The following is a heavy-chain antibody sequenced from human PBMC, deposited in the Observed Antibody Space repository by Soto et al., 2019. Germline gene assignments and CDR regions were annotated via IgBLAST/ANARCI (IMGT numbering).Heavy chain of an antibody. CDR1: GGSFTGYY. D-gene: IGHD3-3*01. J-gene: IGHJ6*02. V-gene: IGHV4-34*01. CDR2: INYRGST. Sequence: QVQLQQWGAGLLKPSETLSLTCAVYGGSFTGYYWTWIRQTPGKGLEWIGEINYRGSTYYNPSLESRITLAVDTSKNQFSLKLSSVTAADTPVYFCVRGQPHRITIFEVVIRSYDYGMDVWGQGTTVTVSS. CDR3: VRGQPHRITIFEVVIRSYDYGMDV.